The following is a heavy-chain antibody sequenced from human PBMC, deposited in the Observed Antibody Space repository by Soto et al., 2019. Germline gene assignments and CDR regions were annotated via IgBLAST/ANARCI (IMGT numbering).Heavy chain of an antibody. CDR1: GFTFSSYA. D-gene: IGHD6-6*01. Sequence: EVQLLESGGGLVQPGGSLRLSCAASGFTFSSYAMSWVRQAPGKGLEWVSGISGSGVSTYYADSVKGRFTISRDKYKSTLYLQMNSLRAEDTAVYYCAKDRERIATRSIDYWGQGTLVTVSS. CDR3: AKDRERIATRSIDY. J-gene: IGHJ4*02. CDR2: ISGSGVST. V-gene: IGHV3-23*01.